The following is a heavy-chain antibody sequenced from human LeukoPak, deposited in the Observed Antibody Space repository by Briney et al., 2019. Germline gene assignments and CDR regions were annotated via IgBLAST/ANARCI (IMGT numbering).Heavy chain of an antibody. CDR2: IYYSGST. Sequence: SETLSLTCTVSGGSISSYYWSWVRQPPGKGLEWVGYIYYSGSTNYNPSLKSRGTISVETSKNKFSLKLSSVTAADTAVYYCARGTTVTTPRSFDFDYWGQGTLVTVSS. CDR3: ARGTTVTTPRSFDFDY. V-gene: IGHV4-59*01. D-gene: IGHD4-17*01. CDR1: GGSISSYY. J-gene: IGHJ4*02.